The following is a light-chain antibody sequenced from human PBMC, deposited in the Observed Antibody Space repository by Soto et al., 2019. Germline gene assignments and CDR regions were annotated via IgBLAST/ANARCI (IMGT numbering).Light chain of an antibody. CDR2: GAF. Sequence: EIQMTQSPSALSASVGDRVTITCRASQSISGYLTWFQQKPGKAPKLLIHGAFRLRSGVPSRFSGSGSGTDFTLTISSLQPEDFATYYCQQTFKTPLTFGGGTKVDIK. CDR3: QQTFKTPLT. J-gene: IGKJ4*01. CDR1: QSISGY. V-gene: IGKV1-39*01.